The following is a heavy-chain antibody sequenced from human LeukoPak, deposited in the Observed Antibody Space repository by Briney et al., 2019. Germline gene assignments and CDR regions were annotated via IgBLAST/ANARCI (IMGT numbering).Heavy chain of an antibody. D-gene: IGHD6-19*01. Sequence: SETLSLTCTVSDGSISSGSYYWSWIRQPAGKGLEWIGRVYTSGSTNYNPSLKSRVTISVDTSKNQFSLKLSSVTAADTAVYYCATSYSSGWTYYYYGMDVWGQGTTVTVSS. CDR2: VYTSGST. CDR3: ATSYSSGWTYYYYGMDV. J-gene: IGHJ6*02. V-gene: IGHV4-61*02. CDR1: DGSISSGSYY.